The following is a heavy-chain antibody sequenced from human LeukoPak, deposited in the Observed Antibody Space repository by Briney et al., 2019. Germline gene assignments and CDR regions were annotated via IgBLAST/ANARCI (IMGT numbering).Heavy chain of an antibody. V-gene: IGHV3-30-3*01. D-gene: IGHD3-16*02. CDR2: ISYDGSNK. J-gene: IGHJ4*02. Sequence: GGSLRLSCAASGFTFSSYAMHWVRQAPGKGLEWVAVISYDGSNKYYADSVKGRFTISRDNSKNTLYLQMNSLRAEDTAVYYRARDPRFPGELSFYFDYWGQGILVTVSS. CDR3: ARDPRFPGELSFYFDY. CDR1: GFTFSSYA.